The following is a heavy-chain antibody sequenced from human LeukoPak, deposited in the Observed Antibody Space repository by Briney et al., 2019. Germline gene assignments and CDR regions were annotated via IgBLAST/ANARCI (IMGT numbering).Heavy chain of an antibody. CDR3: ARVVVAATAWFDP. J-gene: IGHJ5*02. V-gene: IGHV4-39*01. CDR1: GGSISSSSYY. Sequence: PSETLSLTCTVSGGSISSSSYYWGWIRQPPGKGLEWIGSIYYSGSTYYNPSLKSRVTISVDTSKNRFSLKLSSVTAADTAVYYCARVVVAATAWFDPWGQGTLVTVSS. CDR2: IYYSGST. D-gene: IGHD2-15*01.